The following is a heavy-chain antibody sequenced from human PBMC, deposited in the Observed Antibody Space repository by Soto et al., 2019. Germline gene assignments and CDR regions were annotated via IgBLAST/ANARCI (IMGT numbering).Heavy chain of an antibody. CDR1: GFTFGDFA. V-gene: IGHV3-49*03. CDR3: TRSLSFVASGRDWFDP. J-gene: IGHJ5*02. D-gene: IGHD2-15*01. Sequence: EVQLVESGGGLVQPGRSLRLSCTPSGFTFGDFAMSWFRKAPGKGLAWIAFITSGLYGATTTYAASVKDRFTISRDDSKRIAYLQMNSLKTENTAMYYCTRSLSFVASGRDWFDPWGQGTLVTVSS. CDR2: ITSGLYGATT.